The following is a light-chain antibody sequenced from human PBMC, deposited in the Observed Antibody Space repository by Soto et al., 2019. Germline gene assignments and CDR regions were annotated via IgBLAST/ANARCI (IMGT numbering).Light chain of an antibody. Sequence: VLTQSAGTLSLSKGERATLSCRASQSISISSLAWYQQKPGQAPRLLIYGASTRATGIPARFSGSGSGTEFTLTISSLQSEDFAVYYCQQYNNWPTFGQGTMVDI. CDR1: QSISIS. CDR2: GAS. J-gene: IGKJ1*01. V-gene: IGKV3-15*01. CDR3: QQYNNWPT.